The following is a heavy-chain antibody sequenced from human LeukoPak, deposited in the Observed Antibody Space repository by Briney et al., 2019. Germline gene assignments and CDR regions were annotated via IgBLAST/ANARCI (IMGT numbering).Heavy chain of an antibody. J-gene: IGHJ4*02. CDR3: TGGAYDPDYFDY. CDR1: GGSISDYY. Sequence: SETLSLTCTVSGGSISDYYWSWIRQPAGKRLEWIGRLYTGGSTTYNPSLKSRVTISVDRSRNQFSLTLSSVTAADTAVYYCTGGAYDPDYFDYWGQGTLVTVSS. D-gene: IGHD3-22*01. V-gene: IGHV4-4*07. CDR2: LYTGGST.